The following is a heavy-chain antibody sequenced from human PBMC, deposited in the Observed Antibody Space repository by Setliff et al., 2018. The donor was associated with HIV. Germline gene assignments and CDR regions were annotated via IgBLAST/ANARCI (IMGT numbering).Heavy chain of an antibody. CDR3: VRGSSGLAV. V-gene: IGHV3-7*03. J-gene: IGHJ6*04. Sequence: GESLKISCAASGFTFSSHWMSWVRQAPGRGLEWVADINQDGSEKSYVDSVKGRFTISRDNAKNSLYLHMNSLRIEDTAVFYCVRGSSGLAVWGKGTTVTVSS. D-gene: IGHD5-12*01. CDR1: GFTFSSHW. CDR2: INQDGSEK.